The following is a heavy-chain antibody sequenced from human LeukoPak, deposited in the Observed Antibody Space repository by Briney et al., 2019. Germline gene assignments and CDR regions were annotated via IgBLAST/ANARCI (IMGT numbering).Heavy chain of an antibody. Sequence: SETLSLTCAVYGGSFSGYYWSWIRQLPGKGLEWIGEINHSGSTNYNPSLKSRVTISVDTSKNQFSLKLSSVTAADTAVYYCARGREVRGVIFTFDYWGQGTLVTVSS. CDR2: INHSGST. V-gene: IGHV4-34*01. CDR3: ARGREVRGVIFTFDY. J-gene: IGHJ4*02. D-gene: IGHD3-10*01. CDR1: GGSFSGYY.